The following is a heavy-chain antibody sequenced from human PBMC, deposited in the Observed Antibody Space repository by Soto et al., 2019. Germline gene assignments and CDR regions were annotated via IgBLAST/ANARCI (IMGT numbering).Heavy chain of an antibody. D-gene: IGHD3-3*01. CDR3: ARDRLSNTISELDP. Sequence: GGSLRLSCAASGFTFSSYSMNWVRQAPGKGLEWVSSISSSSSYIYYADSVKGRFTISRDNAKNSLYLQMNSLRAEDTAVYYCARDRLSNTISELDPWGQGTLVTVSS. J-gene: IGHJ5*02. CDR1: GFTFSSYS. V-gene: IGHV3-21*01. CDR2: ISSSSSYI.